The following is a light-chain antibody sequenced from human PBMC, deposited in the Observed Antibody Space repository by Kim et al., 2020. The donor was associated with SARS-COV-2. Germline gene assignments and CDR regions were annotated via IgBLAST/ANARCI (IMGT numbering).Light chain of an antibody. CDR3: QVWDSTSDVV. V-gene: IGLV3-21*04. Sequence: SSELTQPPSVSVAPGETATIPCGKDNIGSKSVHWYQHKPGQAPMLVISYDNDRPSGIPERFSGSNSGNTATLTIGRVEAGDEADYYCQVWDSTSDVVFGGGTQLTVL. CDR1: NIGSKS. CDR2: YDN. J-gene: IGLJ2*01.